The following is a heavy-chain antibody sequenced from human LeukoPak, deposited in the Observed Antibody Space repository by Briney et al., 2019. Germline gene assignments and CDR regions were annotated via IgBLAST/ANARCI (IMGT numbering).Heavy chain of an antibody. CDR2: ISSSSSYI. CDR3: ARDSDFWSGLLDY. V-gene: IGHV3-21*01. D-gene: IGHD3-3*01. Sequence: PGGSLRLSCAASGFTFSSYSMNWVRQAPGEGLEWVSSISSSSSYIYYADSVKGRFTISRDNAKNSLYLQMNSLRAEDTAVYYCARDSDFWSGLLDYWGQGTLVTVSS. CDR1: GFTFSSYS. J-gene: IGHJ4*02.